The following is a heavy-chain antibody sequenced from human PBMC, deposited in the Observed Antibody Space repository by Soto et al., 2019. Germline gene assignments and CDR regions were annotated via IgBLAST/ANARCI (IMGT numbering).Heavy chain of an antibody. D-gene: IGHD3-10*01. CDR1: GGTFSSYA. J-gene: IGHJ6*02. CDR3: ARKKFSGFGVRYYYGMDV. Sequence: VKVSCKASGGTFSSYAISWVRQAPGQGLEWMGGIIPIFGTANYAQKFQGRVTITADESTSTAYMELSSLRSEDTAVYYCARKKFSGFGVRYYYGMDVWGQGTTVTVYS. V-gene: IGHV1-69*01. CDR2: IIPIFGTA.